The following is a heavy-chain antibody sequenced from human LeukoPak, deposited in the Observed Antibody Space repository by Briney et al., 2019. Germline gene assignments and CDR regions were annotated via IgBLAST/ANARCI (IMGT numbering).Heavy chain of an antibody. CDR3: AKEGSSWAYYFDY. CDR2: ISYDGSNK. J-gene: IGHJ4*02. V-gene: IGHV3-30*18. CDR1: GFTFSSYG. D-gene: IGHD6-13*01. Sequence: PGGSLRLSCAASGFTFSSYGMHWVRQAPGKGLEWVAVISYDGSNKYYADSVKGRFTISRDNSKNTLYLQMNSLRAEDTAVYYCAKEGSSWAYYFDYWGQGTLVTVSS.